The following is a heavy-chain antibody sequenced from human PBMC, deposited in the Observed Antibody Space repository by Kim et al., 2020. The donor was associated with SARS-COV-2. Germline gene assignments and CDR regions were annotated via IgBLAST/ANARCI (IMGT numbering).Heavy chain of an antibody. Sequence: SVKVSCKASGYTFTSYGISWVRQAPGQGLEWMGWISAYNGNTNYAQKLQGRVTMTTDTSTSTAYMELRSLRSDDTAVYYCARVGVLRYFDWLPCFDYWGQGTLVTVSS. J-gene: IGHJ4*02. CDR3: ARVGVLRYFDWLPCFDY. V-gene: IGHV1-18*04. D-gene: IGHD3-9*01. CDR1: GYTFTSYG. CDR2: ISAYNGNT.